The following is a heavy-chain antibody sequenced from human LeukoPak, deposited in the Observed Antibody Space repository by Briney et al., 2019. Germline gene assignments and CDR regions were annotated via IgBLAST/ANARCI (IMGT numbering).Heavy chain of an antibody. D-gene: IGHD3-10*01. V-gene: IGHV1-2*02. J-gene: IGHJ5*02. CDR1: GYTFTGYY. CDR3: AHGITMVREGNWFDP. Sequence: ASVKVSCKASGYTFTGYYMHWVRQAPGQGLEWMGWINPNSGGTNYAQKFQGRVTMTRDTSISTAYMELSRLRSDDTAVYYCAHGITMVREGNWFDPWGQGTLVTVSS. CDR2: INPNSGGT.